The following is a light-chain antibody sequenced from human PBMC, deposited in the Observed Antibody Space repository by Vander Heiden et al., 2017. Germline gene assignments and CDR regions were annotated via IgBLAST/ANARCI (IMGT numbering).Light chain of an antibody. V-gene: IGKV4-1*01. CDR2: WAS. CDR3: QQYYNIPRT. CDR1: QSVLSSSNNKNY. J-gene: IGKJ1*01. Sequence: DIVMPHSPDSLAVSLGERATINCKSSQSVLSSSNNKNYLTWFQQKPGQPPKLLIYWASTRESGVPDRFSGSGSGTDFTLTISSLQAEDVAVYYCQQYYNIPRTFGQGTKVEIK.